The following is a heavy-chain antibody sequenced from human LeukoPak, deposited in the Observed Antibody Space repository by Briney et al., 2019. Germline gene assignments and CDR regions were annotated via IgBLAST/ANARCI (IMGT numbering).Heavy chain of an antibody. CDR1: GSTFSDYY. V-gene: IGHV3-11*01. Sequence: PGGSLRLSCAASGSTFSDYYMTWIRQAPGKGLEWVAYISNSGSTIYYADSVKGRFTISRDNSKNTLYLQMNSLRAEDTAVYYCVEGGAARFDYWGQGTLVAVSS. J-gene: IGHJ4*02. CDR3: VEGGAARFDY. D-gene: IGHD5-18*01. CDR2: ISNSGSTI.